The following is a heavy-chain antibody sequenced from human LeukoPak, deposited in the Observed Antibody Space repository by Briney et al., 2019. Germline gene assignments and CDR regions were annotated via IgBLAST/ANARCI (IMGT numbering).Heavy chain of an antibody. D-gene: IGHD1-7*01. CDR3: ARGTSPEP. J-gene: IGHJ5*02. CDR2: INNDGSMT. Sequence: PGGSLRLSCAASGFSFSNNWMHWVRQAPGKGLVWVSRINNDGSMTHYADSVKGRFTISRDNAKNTLYLQMNSLRVKDTAMYYCARGTSPEPWGQGTLVTVFS. V-gene: IGHV3-74*01. CDR1: GFSFSNNW.